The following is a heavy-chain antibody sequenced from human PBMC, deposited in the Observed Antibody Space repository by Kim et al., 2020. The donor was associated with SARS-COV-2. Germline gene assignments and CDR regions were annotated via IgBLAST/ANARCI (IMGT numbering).Heavy chain of an antibody. CDR2: INHSGSV. D-gene: IGHD2-2*02. CDR1: GGSFSGYQ. CDR3: ARGRAGVVPAPVLGLGPFYEYFSPAV. Sequence: SETLSLTCAVYGGSFSGYQWSWIRQPPGKGLEWIGQINHSGSVIHNPSLKSRVTISTDTSKNQFSLKLTSVTAANTAFYYCARGRAGVVPAPVLGLGPFYEYFSPAVWGRGTTVTVSS. J-gene: IGHJ3*01. V-gene: IGHV4-34*01.